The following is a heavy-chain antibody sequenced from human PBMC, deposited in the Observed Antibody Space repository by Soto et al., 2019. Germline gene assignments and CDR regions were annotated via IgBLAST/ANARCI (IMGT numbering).Heavy chain of an antibody. CDR1: GYTFTSYA. D-gene: IGHD2-2*01. J-gene: IGHJ6*02. V-gene: IGHV1-3*01. Sequence: QVQLVQSGAEVKKPGASVKVSCKASGYTFTSYAMYWVRQAPGQRLEWMGWINAGNGNTKYSQKFQGRVTITRDTSASTAYMELSSLRSEDTAVYYCASQDRYCSSTSCYPYYYYGMDVWGQGTTVTVSS. CDR3: ASQDRYCSSTSCYPYYYYGMDV. CDR2: INAGNGNT.